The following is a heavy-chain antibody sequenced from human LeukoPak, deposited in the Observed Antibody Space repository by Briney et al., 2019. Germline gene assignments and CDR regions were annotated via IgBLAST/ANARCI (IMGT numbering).Heavy chain of an antibody. CDR2: ISYDGSNK. D-gene: IGHD6-19*01. CDR3: ARDLIHGAGSFGYYYYGMDV. V-gene: IGHV3-30*04. CDR1: GFTFSSYA. J-gene: IGHJ6*02. Sequence: GGSLRLSCAASGFTFSSYAMHWVRQAPGKGLEWVAVISYDGSNKYYADSVKGRFTISRDNSKNTLYLQMNSLRAEDTAVYYCARDLIHGAGSFGYYYYGMDVWGQGTTVTVSS.